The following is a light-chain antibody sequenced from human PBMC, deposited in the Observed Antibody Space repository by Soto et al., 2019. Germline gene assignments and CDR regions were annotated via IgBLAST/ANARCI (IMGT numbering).Light chain of an antibody. CDR1: SGSIASNY. V-gene: IGLV6-57*04. CDR3: QSYDSSSVV. Sequence: NFMLTQPHSVSESPGKTVTISCTRSSGSIASNYVQWYQQRPGSAPTTVIYEDNQRPSGVPDRFSGSIDSSSNSASLTISGMKTDDEADSYCQSYDSSSVVFGGGTQLTVL. J-gene: IGLJ2*01. CDR2: EDN.